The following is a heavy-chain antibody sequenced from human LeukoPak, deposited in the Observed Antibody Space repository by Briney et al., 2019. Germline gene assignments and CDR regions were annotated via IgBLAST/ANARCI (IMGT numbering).Heavy chain of an antibody. CDR1: GGSISTTSYY. V-gene: IGHV4-39*07. J-gene: IGHJ6*03. CDR3: ASFHAAAQYMDV. CDR2: IYFSGST. D-gene: IGHD6-13*01. Sequence: KSSETLSLTCIVSGGSISTTSYYWGWIRQPPGKGLEWIGSIYFSGSTYYNPSLKSRVAISVDKSKNQFSLKLSSVTAADTAVYYCASFHAAAQYMDVWGKGTTVTVSS.